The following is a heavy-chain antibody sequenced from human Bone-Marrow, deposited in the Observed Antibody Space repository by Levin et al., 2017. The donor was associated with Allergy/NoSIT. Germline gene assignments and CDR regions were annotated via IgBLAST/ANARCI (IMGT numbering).Heavy chain of an antibody. D-gene: IGHD5-12*01. V-gene: IGHV3-48*03. CDR1: GFTFSSYE. Sequence: GESLKISCAASGFTFSSYEMNWVRQAPGKGLEWVSYISSSGSTIYYADSVKGRFTISRDNAKNSLYLQMNSLRAEDTAVYYCARDAYSGYIVYYFDYWGQGTLVTVSS. J-gene: IGHJ4*02. CDR3: ARDAYSGYIVYYFDY. CDR2: ISSSGSTI.